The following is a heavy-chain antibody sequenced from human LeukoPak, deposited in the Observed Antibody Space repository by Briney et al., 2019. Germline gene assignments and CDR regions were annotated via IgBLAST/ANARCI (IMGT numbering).Heavy chain of an antibody. J-gene: IGHJ4*02. CDR2: IKRDGSEE. V-gene: IGHV3-7*01. CDR3: AKDGGRGMATIQYYFDY. Sequence: GGSLRLSCAASGFTFSRYWMSWVRQAPWKGLEWVANIKRDGSEEFYVGSVKGRFTISKDNAKNSLYLQMNSLRAEDTAVYYCAKDGGRGMATIQYYFDYWGQGTLVTVSS. D-gene: IGHD5-24*01. CDR1: GFTFSRYW.